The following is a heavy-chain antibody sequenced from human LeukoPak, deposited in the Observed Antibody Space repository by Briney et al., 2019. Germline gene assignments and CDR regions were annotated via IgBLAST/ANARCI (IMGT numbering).Heavy chain of an antibody. D-gene: IGHD3-3*01. V-gene: IGHV1-24*01. CDR1: GYTLTELS. CDR2: FDPEDGET. Sequence: ASVKVSCKVSGYTLTELSMHWVRQAPGKGLEWMGGFDPEDGETIYAQKFQGRVTMTEDTSTDTAYMELSSLRSEDTAVYYCARDTPKRDFWSGQHAFDIWGQGTMVTVSS. J-gene: IGHJ3*02. CDR3: ARDTPKRDFWSGQHAFDI.